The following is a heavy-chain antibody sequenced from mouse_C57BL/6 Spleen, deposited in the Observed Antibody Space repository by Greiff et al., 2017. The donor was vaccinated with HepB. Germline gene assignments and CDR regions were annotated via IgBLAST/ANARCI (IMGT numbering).Heavy chain of an antibody. CDR1: GYTFTSYT. V-gene: IGHV1-4*01. J-gene: IGHJ2*01. CDR2: INPSSGYT. D-gene: IGHD2-3*01. Sequence: QVQLKESGAELARPGASVKMSCKASGYTFTSYTMHWVKQRPGQGLEWIGYINPSSGYTKYNQKFKDKATLAADKSSSTAYMQLSSLTSEDSAVYYCAREEDGYLLDYWGQGTTLTVSS. CDR3: AREEDGYLLDY.